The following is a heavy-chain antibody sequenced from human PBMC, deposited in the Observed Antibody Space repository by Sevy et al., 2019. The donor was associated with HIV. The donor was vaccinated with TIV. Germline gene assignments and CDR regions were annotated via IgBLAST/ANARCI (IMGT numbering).Heavy chain of an antibody. J-gene: IGHJ4*01. Sequence: GRSLRLYCAASGLTFSNDAMSWVRQAPGKGLQGISAISGGGGNIYNAASVQGRFTISRDNSKNTLYLQMKSLTDGDIVIYYCASHLGDYLWGSNGFDFRSHRAPVNVSS. CDR1: GLTFSNDA. D-gene: IGHD3-16*01. V-gene: IGHV3-23*01. CDR2: ISGGGGNI. CDR3: ASHLGDYLWGSNGFDF.